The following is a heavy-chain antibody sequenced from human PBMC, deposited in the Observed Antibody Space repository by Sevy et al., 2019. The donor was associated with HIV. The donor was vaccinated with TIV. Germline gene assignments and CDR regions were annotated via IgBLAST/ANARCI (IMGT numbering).Heavy chain of an antibody. J-gene: IGHJ6*03. Sequence: GGSLRLSCAASEFTFSTYAMSWVRQAPGKGLEWVSAISGSGGSTYYADSVKGRFTISRDNSKNTLYLQMNSLRAEDTAVYYCARDIVVRDDGYYTDVWGKGTTVTVSS. V-gene: IGHV3-23*01. CDR1: EFTFSTYA. CDR3: ARDIVVRDDGYYTDV. D-gene: IGHD2-21*01. CDR2: ISGSGGST.